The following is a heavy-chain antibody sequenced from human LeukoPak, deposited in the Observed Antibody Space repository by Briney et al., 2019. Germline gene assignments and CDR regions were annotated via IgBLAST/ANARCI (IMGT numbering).Heavy chain of an antibody. D-gene: IGHD5-18*01. V-gene: IGHV4-61*08. CDR3: ARGARGKGGYSYGYDYYYGMDV. CDR1: GGSISSGDYY. J-gene: IGHJ6*02. CDR2: IYYSGST. Sequence: SETLSLTCTVSGGSISSGDYYWSWIRQPPGKGLEWIGYIYYSGSTNYNPSLKSRVTISVDTSKNQFSLKLSSVTAADTAVYYCARGARGKGGYSYGYDYYYGMDVWGQGTTVTVSS.